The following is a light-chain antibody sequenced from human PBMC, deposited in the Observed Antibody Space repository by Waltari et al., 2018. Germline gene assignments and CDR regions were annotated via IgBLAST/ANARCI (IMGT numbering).Light chain of an antibody. Sequence: QVVLTQSPSASASLGASVKLTCTLSSGHSSYAIEWHQQQPEKGPRYLMKVSSAGSHQKGDGIPDRFSGSSSGTERYLTISSVQSEDEADYYCQTWDTGTHVVFGGGTKLTVL. CDR2: VSSAGSH. CDR1: SGHSSYA. J-gene: IGLJ2*01. V-gene: IGLV4-69*01. CDR3: QTWDTGTHVV.